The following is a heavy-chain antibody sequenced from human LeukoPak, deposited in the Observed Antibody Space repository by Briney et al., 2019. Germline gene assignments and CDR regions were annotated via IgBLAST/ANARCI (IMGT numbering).Heavy chain of an antibody. Sequence: GGSLRLSCAASGFTFSTYGMTWVRQAPGRGRGWVSAISGSAARTFYADSVKGRFPISRDNSKNTPSLQMNSLRAEDTAVYYCAKPASRVVNNWFDPWGQGTLVTVSS. CDR1: GFTFSTYG. D-gene: IGHD3-3*01. CDR2: ISGSAART. CDR3: AKPASRVVNNWFDP. J-gene: IGHJ5*02. V-gene: IGHV3-23*01.